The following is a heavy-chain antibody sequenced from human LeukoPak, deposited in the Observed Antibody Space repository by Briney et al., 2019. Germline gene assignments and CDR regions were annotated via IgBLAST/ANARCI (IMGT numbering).Heavy chain of an antibody. CDR2: ICYDGSNK. CDR1: GFTFSSYG. D-gene: IGHD2-15*01. CDR3: AKGNCSGGSCFFDY. V-gene: IGHV3-33*03. Sequence: PGGSMRLSCAASGFTFSSYGMHWVRQAPDKVLEWVAVICYDGSNKYYADSVKGRFTISRDNSKTKLSLQMNSLRAEDTAVYYCAKGNCSGGSCFFDYWGQGTLVTVSS. J-gene: IGHJ4*02.